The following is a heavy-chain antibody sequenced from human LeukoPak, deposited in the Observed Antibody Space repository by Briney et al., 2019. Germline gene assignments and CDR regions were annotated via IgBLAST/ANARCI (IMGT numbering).Heavy chain of an antibody. CDR3: ARDYVWWSYRPPGY. Sequence: PGGSLRLSCAASGFTFSSYSMNWVRQALGKGLVWVSRINSDGSSTSYADSVKGRFTISRDNAKNTLYLQMNSLRAEDTAVYYCARDYVWWSYRPPGYWGQGTLVTVSS. D-gene: IGHD3-16*02. V-gene: IGHV3-74*01. CDR2: INSDGSST. CDR1: GFTFSSYS. J-gene: IGHJ4*02.